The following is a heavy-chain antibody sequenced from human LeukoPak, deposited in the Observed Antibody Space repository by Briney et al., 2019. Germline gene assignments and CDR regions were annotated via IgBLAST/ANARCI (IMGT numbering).Heavy chain of an antibody. J-gene: IGHJ4*02. CDR3: AKDIAQGYTFGSIEQDY. Sequence: GGSLRLSCAASGVTFSRYAMSWVRQAPGKGLEWVSAISESGTGTYYADSVKGRFTISRDNSKNTLSLQMNSLRAEDTAVYYCAKDIAQGYTFGSIEQDYWGQGILVTVST. CDR1: GVTFSRYA. D-gene: IGHD5-18*01. CDR2: ISESGTGT. V-gene: IGHV3-23*01.